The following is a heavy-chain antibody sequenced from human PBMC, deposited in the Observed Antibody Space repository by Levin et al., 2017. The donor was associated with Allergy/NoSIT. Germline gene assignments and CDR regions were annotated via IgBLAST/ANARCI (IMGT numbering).Heavy chain of an antibody. CDR1: GYSFSNYW. CDR3: VRQGQGYSYVGC. J-gene: IGHJ4*02. V-gene: IGHV5-51*01. Sequence: HGESLKISCQASGYSFSNYWIGWVRQMPGKGLESMGIIFPGDSDTRYSPSFQGQVTISVDKSISTAYLQWSSLRASDTAMYYCVRQGQGYSYVGCWGQGTLVTVSS. D-gene: IGHD5-18*01. CDR2: IFPGDSDT.